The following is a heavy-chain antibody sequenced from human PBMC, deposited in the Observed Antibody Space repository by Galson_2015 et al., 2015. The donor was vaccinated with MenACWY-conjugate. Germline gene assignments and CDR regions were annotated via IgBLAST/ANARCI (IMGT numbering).Heavy chain of an antibody. V-gene: IGHV3-15*01. CDR1: GFTFSNAW. J-gene: IGHJ4*02. CDR3: TTEGYGDYAWNY. D-gene: IGHD4-17*01. CDR2: IKSKTDGGTT. Sequence: SLRLSCAASGFTFSNAWMSWIRQAPGKGLEWVGRIKSKTDGGTTDYAAPVKGRFTISRDDSKNTLYLQMNSLKTEDTAVYYCTTEGYGDYAWNYWGQGTLVTVSS.